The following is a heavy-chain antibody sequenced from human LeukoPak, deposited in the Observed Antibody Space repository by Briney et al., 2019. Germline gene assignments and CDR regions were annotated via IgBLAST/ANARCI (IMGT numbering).Heavy chain of an antibody. CDR2: IYQSGST. D-gene: IGHD2-8*01. CDR1: GYSIRNGYN. V-gene: IGHV4-38-2*02. Sequence: SETLSLTCTVSGYSIRNGYNWGWIRLSPGKGLEWLGSIYQSGSTYDNPSLKSRVSLSVDTSNNQFSLKLSSVTAADTAVYYCARRPGYCPNGVCYKRNWFDPWGQGTLVTVSS. J-gene: IGHJ5*02. CDR3: ARRPGYCPNGVCYKRNWFDP.